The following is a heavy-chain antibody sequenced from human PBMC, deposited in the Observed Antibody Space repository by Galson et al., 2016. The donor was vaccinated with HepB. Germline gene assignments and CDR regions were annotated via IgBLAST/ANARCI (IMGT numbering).Heavy chain of an antibody. J-gene: IGHJ4*02. D-gene: IGHD1-1*01. V-gene: IGHV3-48*04. Sequence: SLRLSCAASGFTFSSYSMNWVRQAPGKGLEWVSYISVYRTIYYADSVKGRFTISRDNARNSLYLQMNTLRADDTAVCYCARSVEGHFDYWGQGILVTVSS. CDR3: ARSVEGHFDY. CDR2: ISVYRTI. CDR1: GFTFSSYS.